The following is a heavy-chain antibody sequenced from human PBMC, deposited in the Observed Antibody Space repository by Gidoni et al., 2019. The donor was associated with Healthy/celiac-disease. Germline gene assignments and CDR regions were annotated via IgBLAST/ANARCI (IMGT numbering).Heavy chain of an antibody. CDR3: ARGLYSSGWVTNPDAFDI. CDR1: GFTVSSSG. J-gene: IGHJ3*02. CDR2: IWYDGSNK. Sequence: QVQLVESGGGVVQPGRSLRLSCAASGFTVSSSGMHWVRQAPGKGLEWVAVIWYDGSNKYYADAVKGRFTISRDNSKNTLYLQMNSLRAEDTAVYYCARGLYSSGWVTNPDAFDIWGQGTMVTVSS. V-gene: IGHV3-33*01. D-gene: IGHD6-19*01.